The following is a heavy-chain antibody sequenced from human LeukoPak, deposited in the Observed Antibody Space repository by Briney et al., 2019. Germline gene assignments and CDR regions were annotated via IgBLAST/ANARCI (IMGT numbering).Heavy chain of an antibody. CDR3: ARVSMVRGVMYNWFDP. V-gene: IGHV1-46*03. CDR2: INPSGGST. D-gene: IGHD3-10*01. J-gene: IGHJ5*02. CDR1: GYTFTSYY. Sequence: ASVKVSCKASGYTFTSYYMHWVRQAPGQWLEWMGIINPSGGSTSYAQKFQGRVTMTRDTSTSTVYMELSSLRSEDTAVYYCARVSMVRGVMYNWFDPWGQGTLVTVSS.